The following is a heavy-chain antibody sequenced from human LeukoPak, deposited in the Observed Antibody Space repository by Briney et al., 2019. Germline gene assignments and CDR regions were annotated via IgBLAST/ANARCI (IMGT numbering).Heavy chain of an antibody. V-gene: IGHV3-74*01. D-gene: IGHD3-16*01. Sequence: HPGGSLRLSCAASRFTFSNYWMHWVRQAPGKGLVWVSRINSDGSGTTYADSVKGRFTISRDNAKDTLYLQMNSLRAGDTAVYYCVRDTASSTVGVDYWGQGTLVTVSS. J-gene: IGHJ4*02. CDR2: INSDGSGT. CDR1: RFTFSNYW. CDR3: VRDTASSTVGVDY.